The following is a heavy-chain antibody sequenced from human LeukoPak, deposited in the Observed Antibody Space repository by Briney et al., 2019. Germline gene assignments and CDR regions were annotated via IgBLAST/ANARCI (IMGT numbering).Heavy chain of an antibody. CDR2: IYYSGST. CDR1: GGSISSSSYY. Sequence: SETLSLTCTVSGGSISSSSYYWGWIRQPPGKGLEWIGSIYYSGSTYYNPSLKSRVTISVDTSKNQFSLKLSSVTAADTAVYYCATRIGSSWSGNFDYWGQGTLVTVSS. CDR3: ATRIGSSWSGNFDY. V-gene: IGHV4-39*07. J-gene: IGHJ4*02. D-gene: IGHD6-13*01.